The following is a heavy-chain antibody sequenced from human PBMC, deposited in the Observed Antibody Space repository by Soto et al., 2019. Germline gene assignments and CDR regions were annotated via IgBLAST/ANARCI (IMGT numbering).Heavy chain of an antibody. CDR1: GFTFRDYY. CDR3: AREYYYTMDV. J-gene: IGHJ6*02. CDR2: IDSSTKYT. V-gene: IGHV3-11*05. Sequence: QVQLVESGGGLVRPGGSLRLSCEASGFTFRDYYMTWFRQAPWKGLEWLSYIDSSTKYTNYADSVKGRFTISRDNAKNSLYLQMNSLRADDTAVYYCAREYYYTMDVWGQGTMVTVSS.